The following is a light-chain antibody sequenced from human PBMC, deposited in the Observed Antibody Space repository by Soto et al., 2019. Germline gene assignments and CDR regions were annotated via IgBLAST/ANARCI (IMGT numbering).Light chain of an antibody. V-gene: IGKV1-6*01. CDR2: TAA. Sequence: AIQMTQSPSSVSASVGDRVTITCRASQGISSWLAWYQQKPGKAPNLLIYTAATLQSGVPSRFSGSGSGTDFTLTISSLQPEDFATYYCIQDYNYPLTFGGGTKVDIK. CDR3: IQDYNYPLT. CDR1: QGISSW. J-gene: IGKJ4*01.